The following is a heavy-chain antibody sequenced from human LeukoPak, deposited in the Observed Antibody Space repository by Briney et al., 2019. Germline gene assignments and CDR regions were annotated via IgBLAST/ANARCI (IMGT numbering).Heavy chain of an antibody. V-gene: IGHV3-7*01. J-gene: IGHJ4*02. CDR3: ARGGNWVDY. D-gene: IGHD7-27*01. CDR1: GFTFSNYW. CDR2: VKQDGSEI. Sequence: GGSLRLSCAASGFTFSNYWMSWVRQGPGKGLEGVANVKQDGSEISYVDSVEGRFTISRDNAKNSLYLQMNSLRADDTAVYYCARGGNWVDYWGQGTLVTVSS.